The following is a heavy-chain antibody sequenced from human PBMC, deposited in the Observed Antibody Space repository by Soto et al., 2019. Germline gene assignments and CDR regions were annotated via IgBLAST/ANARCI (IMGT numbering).Heavy chain of an antibody. V-gene: IGHV1-69*13. CDR1: GGTFSSYA. CDR3: ASLPGYCSSTSCYRDAFDI. Sequence: ASVKVSCKASGGTFSSYAISWVRQAPGQGLEWMGGIIPIFGTANYAQKFQGRVTITADESTSTAYMELSSLRSEDTAVYYCASLPGYCSSTSCYRDAFDIWGQGTMVT. D-gene: IGHD2-2*03. CDR2: IIPIFGTA. J-gene: IGHJ3*02.